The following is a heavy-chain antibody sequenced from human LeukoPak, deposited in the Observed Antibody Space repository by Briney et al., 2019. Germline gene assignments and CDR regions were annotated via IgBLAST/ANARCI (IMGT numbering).Heavy chain of an antibody. CDR2: ISGSGGST. V-gene: IGHV3-23*01. CDR1: GFTFSSYA. CDR3: AKDAAELGYCSSTSCSSYMDV. Sequence: PGGSLRLSCAASGFTFSSYAMSWVRQAPGKGLEWVSAISGSGGSTYYADSVKGRFTISRDNSKNTLYLQMNSLRAEDTAVYYCAKDAAELGYCSSTSCSSYMDVWGKGTTVTVSS. J-gene: IGHJ6*03. D-gene: IGHD2-2*01.